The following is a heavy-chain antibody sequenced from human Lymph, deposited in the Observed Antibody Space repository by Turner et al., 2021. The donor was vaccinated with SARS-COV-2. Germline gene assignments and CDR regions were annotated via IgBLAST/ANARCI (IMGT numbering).Heavy chain of an antibody. D-gene: IGHD5-12*01. CDR3: AKEGLSGRRLQFVPYFAY. CDR1: GFTFDDYA. V-gene: IGHV3-43*02. CDR2: ISGDGGST. J-gene: IGHJ4*02. Sequence: EVQLVESGGGVVQPGGSLRPSCAASGFTFDDYAMHWVRQAPGKGLEWVSLISGDGGSTYNADSVKGRFTISRDDSKNSLYLQINSLRTEDTALYYCAKEGLSGRRLQFVPYFAYWGQGTLVSVSS.